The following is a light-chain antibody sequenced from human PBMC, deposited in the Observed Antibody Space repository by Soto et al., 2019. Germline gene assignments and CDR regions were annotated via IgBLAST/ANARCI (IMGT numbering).Light chain of an antibody. CDR2: TAS. J-gene: IGKJ2*01. CDR3: QQSYSTPYP. CDR1: QSISSY. V-gene: IGKV1-39*01. Sequence: DTQMTQSPSSLSASVGDRVTITCRASQSISSYLNWYQQKPGKAPNLLIYTASSLQSGVPSRFSGGGSGTDFTLTISSLQPEDFATYYCQQSYSTPYPFGQGTKLEIK.